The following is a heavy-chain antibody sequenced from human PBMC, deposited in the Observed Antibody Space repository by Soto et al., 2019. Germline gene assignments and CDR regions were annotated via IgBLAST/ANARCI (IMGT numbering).Heavy chain of an antibody. CDR2: IIPIFGTA. D-gene: IGHD3-3*01. CDR1: GGTFSIYA. J-gene: IGHJ5*02. Sequence: SVKVSCKASGGTFSIYAISWVRQAPGQGLEWMGGIIPIFGTANYAQKFQGRVTITADESTSTAYMELSSLRSEDTAVYYCAREWSYDFWSGSYNWFDPWGQGTLVTVSS. CDR3: AREWSYDFWSGSYNWFDP. V-gene: IGHV1-69*13.